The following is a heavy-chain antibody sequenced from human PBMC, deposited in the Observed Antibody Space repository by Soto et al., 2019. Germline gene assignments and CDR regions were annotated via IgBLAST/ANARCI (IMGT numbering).Heavy chain of an antibody. Sequence: QVRLQESGQGLVRPSQTLSLICTVSGGSIRNDNFYWSFLRQRPGTGLEWLGYISYSGITFYNPSLESRLFISVDPSNNQFSLNLKSVTAADTAMYYCARDLDGEVTGRGAFAVWGPGTLVTVSS. CDR3: ARDLDGEVTGRGAFAV. CDR2: ISYSGIT. V-gene: IGHV4-31*03. J-gene: IGHJ3*01. CDR1: GGSIRNDNFY. D-gene: IGHD3-9*01.